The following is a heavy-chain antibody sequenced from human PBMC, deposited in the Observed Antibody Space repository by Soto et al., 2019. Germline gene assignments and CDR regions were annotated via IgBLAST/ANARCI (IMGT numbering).Heavy chain of an antibody. J-gene: IGHJ4*02. Sequence: GGSLRLSCAASGFTFSSYAMHWVHQAPGKGLEWVAVISYDGSNKYYADSVKGRFTISRDHSKNTLYLQMNSLRAEDTAVYYCARDQIVYPAFDYWGQGTLVTVSS. D-gene: IGHD3-22*01. CDR2: ISYDGSNK. V-gene: IGHV3-30-3*01. CDR3: ARDQIVYPAFDY. CDR1: GFTFSSYA.